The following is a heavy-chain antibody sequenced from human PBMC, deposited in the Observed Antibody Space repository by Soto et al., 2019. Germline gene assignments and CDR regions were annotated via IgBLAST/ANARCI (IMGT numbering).Heavy chain of an antibody. CDR1: GFTFSIYA. J-gene: IGHJ4*02. CDR2: ISGSGANT. Sequence: EVQLLESGGGLVQPGGSLRLCCATSGFTFSIYAMSWVRQAPGKGLEWVSAISGSGANTYYADSVKGRFTISRDNSKNTLYLQMNSLRAEDTAVYYCAKAIRVTVDYWGQGTLVTVSS. D-gene: IGHD4-4*01. V-gene: IGHV3-23*01. CDR3: AKAIRVTVDY.